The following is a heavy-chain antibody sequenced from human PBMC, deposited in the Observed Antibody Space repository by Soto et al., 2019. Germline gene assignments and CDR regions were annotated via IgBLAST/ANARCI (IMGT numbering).Heavy chain of an antibody. V-gene: IGHV3-7*03. CDR2: IKQDGSEK. D-gene: IGHD1-1*01. J-gene: IGHJ4*02. CDR3: AKDQILGPNNWNDDY. CDR1: GFTFSSYW. Sequence: GSLRLSCAASGFTFSSYWMSWVRQAPGKGLEWVANIKQDGSEKYYADSVKGRFTISRDNSKNTLYLQMNSLRAEDTAVYYCAKDQILGPNNWNDDYWGQGTLVTVSS.